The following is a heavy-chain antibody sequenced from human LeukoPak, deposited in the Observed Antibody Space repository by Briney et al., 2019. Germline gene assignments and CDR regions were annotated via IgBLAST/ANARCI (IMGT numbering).Heavy chain of an antibody. V-gene: IGHV3-7*01. J-gene: IGHJ5*02. CDR1: GFTFSNFW. CDR2: IKHDGSEQ. CDR3: TRGLGEHGGVSDR. D-gene: IGHD3-16*01. Sequence: GESLRLSCTASGFTFSNFWMGWVRQAPGKGLEWVANIKHDGSEQIYVDSVKGRFTISRDNAKDSVYLQMNSLRAEDTAVYYCTRGLGEHGGVSDRWGQGTLVIVS.